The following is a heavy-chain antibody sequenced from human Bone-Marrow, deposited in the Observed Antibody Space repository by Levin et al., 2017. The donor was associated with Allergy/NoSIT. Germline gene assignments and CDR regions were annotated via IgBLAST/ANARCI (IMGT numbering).Heavy chain of an antibody. V-gene: IGHV1-2*02. CDR1: GYTFTGYY. J-gene: IGHJ6*02. D-gene: IGHD3-9*01. Sequence: ASVKVSCKASGYTFTGYYMHWVRQAPGQGLEWMGWINPNSGGTNYAQKFQGRVTMTRDTSISTAYMELSRLRSDDTAVYYCASAIFDIPPNRSLYYYYYYGMDVWGQGTTVTVSS. CDR3: ASAIFDIPPNRSLYYYYYYGMDV. CDR2: INPNSGGT.